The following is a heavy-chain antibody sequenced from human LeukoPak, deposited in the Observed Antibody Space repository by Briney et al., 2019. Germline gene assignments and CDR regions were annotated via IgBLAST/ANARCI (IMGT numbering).Heavy chain of an antibody. CDR1: GGSISSGGYS. J-gene: IGHJ4*02. CDR2: IYHSGST. V-gene: IGHV4-30-2*01. Sequence: SETLSLTCAVSGGSISSGGYSWSWIRQPPGKGLEWIGYIYHSGSTYYNPSLESRVTISVDRSKNQFSPKLSSVTAADTAVYYCARGEYYYDSSGYTNYYFDYWGQGTLVTVSS. D-gene: IGHD3-22*01. CDR3: ARGEYYYDSSGYTNYYFDY.